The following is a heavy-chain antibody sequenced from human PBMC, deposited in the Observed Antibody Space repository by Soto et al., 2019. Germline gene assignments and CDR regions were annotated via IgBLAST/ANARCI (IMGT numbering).Heavy chain of an antibody. J-gene: IGHJ4*02. Sequence: GGSLRLSCAASGFTVSSNYMSWVRQAPGKGLEWVSVIYSGGSTYYADSVKGRFTISRDNSKNTLYLQMNSLRAEDTAVYYCARGRYSSGWYSDYWGQGTLVTVSS. CDR3: ARGRYSSGWYSDY. D-gene: IGHD6-19*01. CDR1: GFTVSSNY. V-gene: IGHV3-53*01. CDR2: IYSGGST.